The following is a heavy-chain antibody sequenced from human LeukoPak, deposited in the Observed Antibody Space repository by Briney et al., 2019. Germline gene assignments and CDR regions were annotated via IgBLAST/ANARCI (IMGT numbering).Heavy chain of an antibody. V-gene: IGHV4-4*07. Sequence: SETLSLTCTVSGGSISGYYWCWIRQPAGKGLEWIGRIFTSGSTNYNPSLKSRVNMSVDTSKNQFSLKLSSMTAADTAVYYCARDSAGDRSFECWGQGTLVTVSS. CDR2: IFTSGST. J-gene: IGHJ4*02. CDR1: GGSISGYY. D-gene: IGHD6-25*01. CDR3: ARDSAGDRSFEC.